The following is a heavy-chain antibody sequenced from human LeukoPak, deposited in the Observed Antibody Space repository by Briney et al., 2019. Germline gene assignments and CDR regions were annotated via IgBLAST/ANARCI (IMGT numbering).Heavy chain of an antibody. CDR2: IYYSGST. Sequence: PSETLSLTCTVSGGSVSSGSYYWSWIRQPPGEGLEWIGYIYYSGSTNYNPSLKSRVTISVDTSKNQFSLKLSSVTAADTAVYYCARDFRSGWGDYGMDVWGQGTTVTVSS. CDR1: GGSVSSGSYY. CDR3: ARDFRSGWGDYGMDV. J-gene: IGHJ6*02. D-gene: IGHD6-19*01. V-gene: IGHV4-61*01.